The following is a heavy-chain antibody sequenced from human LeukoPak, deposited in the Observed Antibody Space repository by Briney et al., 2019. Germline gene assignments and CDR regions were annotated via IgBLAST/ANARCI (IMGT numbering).Heavy chain of an antibody. V-gene: IGHV4-34*01. CDR1: GGSFSVYY. D-gene: IGHD4-23*01. CDR3: ARDGGSNNYWFDP. CDR2: INHSGRT. J-gene: IGHJ5*02. Sequence: PSETLSLTCTVYGGSFSVYYWIWIRQPPGQGLEWIGEINHSGRTNYNPSLKSRVTISVDTSKNEFSLKLSSVTAADTAVYYCARDGGSNNYWFDPWGQGTLVTVSS.